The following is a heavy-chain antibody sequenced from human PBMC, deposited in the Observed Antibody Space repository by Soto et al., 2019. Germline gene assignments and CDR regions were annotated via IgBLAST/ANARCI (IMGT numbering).Heavy chain of an antibody. CDR3: ARGIATGQLDP. V-gene: IGHV1-3*01. CDR2: INPGNGNT. CDR1: EYTFTRYT. D-gene: IGHD2-15*01. Sequence: ASVKVSCKASEYTFTRYTMNWVRQAPGQRLEWMGWINPGNGNTKSSQKFQDRVIITRDTSASTAYMDLSSLRSEDTAVYYCARGIATGQLDPWGQGTLVTVSS. J-gene: IGHJ5*02.